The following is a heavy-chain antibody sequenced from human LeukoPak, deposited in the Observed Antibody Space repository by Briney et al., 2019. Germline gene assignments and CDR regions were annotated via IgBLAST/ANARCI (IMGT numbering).Heavy chain of an antibody. D-gene: IGHD2-15*01. CDR2: IYSGDNT. J-gene: IGHJ6*02. CDR3: ARGAHCSGGSCYYYYGMDV. Sequence: PGGSLRLSCAASGFTVSSNYMSWVRQAPGKGLEWVSVIYSGDNTYYADSVKGRFTISRDISKNTLYLQMNSLRAEDTAVYYCARGAHCSGGSCYYYYGMDVWGQGTTVTVSS. V-gene: IGHV3-66*01. CDR1: GFTVSSNY.